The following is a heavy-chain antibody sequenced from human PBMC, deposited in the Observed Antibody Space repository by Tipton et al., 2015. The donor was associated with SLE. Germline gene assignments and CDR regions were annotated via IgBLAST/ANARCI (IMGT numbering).Heavy chain of an antibody. Sequence: SLRLSCAASGLTVSSSYINWFRQVPGKGLEWVSVIYSGGKTYYPDSVKGRFTISRDDSKNTVHLQMNSLRTEDTGVYYCAKGGSSGWCFFDYWGQGTLVTVSS. V-gene: IGHV3-66*02. CDR2: IYSGGKT. CDR1: GLTVSSSY. J-gene: IGHJ4*02. D-gene: IGHD6-19*01. CDR3: AKGGSSGWCFFDY.